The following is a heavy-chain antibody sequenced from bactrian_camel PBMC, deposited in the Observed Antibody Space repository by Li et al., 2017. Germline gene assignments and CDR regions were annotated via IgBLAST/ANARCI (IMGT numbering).Heavy chain of an antibody. CDR3: AAARTSSEGAWQRLYLGY. CDR2: LHPSGGT. V-gene: IGHV3S53*01. Sequence: QLVESGGDLVQPGGSLTLSCVASGFDITNDCIGWFRQAPGEERDGVALLHPSGGTTYERSVKGRFTIVRDVAKNSLYLQMDKLEPEDTAMYYCAAARTSSEGAWQRLYLGYRGQGTQVTVS. D-gene: IGHD4*01. J-gene: IGHJ6*01. CDR1: GFDITNDC.